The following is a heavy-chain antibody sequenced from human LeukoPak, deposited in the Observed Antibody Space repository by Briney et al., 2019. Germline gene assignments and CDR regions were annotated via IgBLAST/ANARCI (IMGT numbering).Heavy chain of an antibody. V-gene: IGHV3-21*01. J-gene: IGHJ4*02. CDR2: ISSSSSYI. CDR3: ARDRRTMTTCDY. Sequence: GGSLRLSCAASGFTFSIYTMNCVRQAPGKGREEVSSISSSSSYIYYADSVKGRFTISRDNAKNSLYLQMNSLRAEDTAVYYCARDRRTMTTCDYWGQGSLVTVSS. CDR1: GFTFSIYT. D-gene: IGHD4-17*01.